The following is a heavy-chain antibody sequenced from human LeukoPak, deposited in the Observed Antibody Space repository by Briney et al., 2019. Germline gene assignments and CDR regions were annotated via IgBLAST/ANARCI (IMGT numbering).Heavy chain of an antibody. D-gene: IGHD3-22*01. Sequence: ASVKVSCKASGYTFTSYDINWVRQATGQGLEWMGWMNPNSGNTGYAQKFQGRVTITADESTSTAYMELSSLRSEDTAVYYCARDGGLFVGDSSGYYSIDYWGQGTLVTVSS. CDR2: MNPNSGNT. V-gene: IGHV1-8*01. CDR1: GYTFTSYD. J-gene: IGHJ4*02. CDR3: ARDGGLFVGDSSGYYSIDY.